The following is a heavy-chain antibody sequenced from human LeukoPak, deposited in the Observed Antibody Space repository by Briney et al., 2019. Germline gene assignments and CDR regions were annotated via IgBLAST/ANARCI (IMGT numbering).Heavy chain of an antibody. Sequence: ASVKVSCKASGYTFTSYDINWVRQATGQGLEWMGWMNPNSGNTGYAQKLQGRVTMTRNTSISTAYMELSSLRSEDTAVYYCARAPYDFWSGNNWFDPWGQGTLVTVSS. CDR1: GYTFTSYD. CDR3: ARAPYDFWSGNNWFDP. CDR2: MNPNSGNT. D-gene: IGHD3-3*01. J-gene: IGHJ5*02. V-gene: IGHV1-8*01.